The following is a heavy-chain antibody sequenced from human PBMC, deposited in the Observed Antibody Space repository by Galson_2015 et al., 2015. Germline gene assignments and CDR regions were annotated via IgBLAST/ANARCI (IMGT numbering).Heavy chain of an antibody. CDR3: TTVLGYYGSGSPLFGYCFDY. D-gene: IGHD3-10*01. J-gene: IGHJ4*02. CDR2: IKSKTDGGTT. Sequence: SLRLSCAASGFTFSNAWMSWVRQAPGKGLEWVGRIKSKTDGGTTDYAAPVKGRFTISRDDSKNTLYLQMNSLKTEDTAVYYCTTVLGYYGSGSPLFGYCFDYWGQGTLVTVSS. CDR1: GFTFSNAW. V-gene: IGHV3-15*01.